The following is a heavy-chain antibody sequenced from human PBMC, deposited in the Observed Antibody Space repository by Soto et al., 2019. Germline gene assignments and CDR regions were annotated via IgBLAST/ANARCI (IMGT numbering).Heavy chain of an antibody. Sequence: ASVKVSCKASGYTFTRSGISWVRQAPGQGLEWMGWISTYNGDTNYAQTFQGRVTMTTDTSTSTVHMEVRSLRADDTAVYYCVRVLKRIGWDNDVFDIWGQGTMVTVSS. CDR3: VRVLKRIGWDNDVFDI. CDR1: GYTFTRSG. D-gene: IGHD6-19*01. CDR2: ISTYNGDT. V-gene: IGHV1-18*01. J-gene: IGHJ3*02.